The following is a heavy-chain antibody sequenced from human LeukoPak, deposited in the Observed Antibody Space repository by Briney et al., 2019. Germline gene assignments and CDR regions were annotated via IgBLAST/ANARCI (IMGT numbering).Heavy chain of an antibody. CDR1: GGSFSGYY. V-gene: IGHV4-34*01. CDR3: ASRKSSSSYSFDY. Sequence: SETLSLTCAVYGGSFSGYYWSWIRQPPGKGLEWIGEINHSGSTNYNPSLKSRVTISVDTSKNQFSLKLSSVTAADTAVYYCASRKSSSSYSFDYWGEGTLVTVSS. J-gene: IGHJ4*02. CDR2: INHSGST. D-gene: IGHD6-6*01.